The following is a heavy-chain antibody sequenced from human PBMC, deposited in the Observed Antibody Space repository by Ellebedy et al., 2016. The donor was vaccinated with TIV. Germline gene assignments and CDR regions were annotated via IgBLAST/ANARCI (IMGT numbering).Heavy chain of an antibody. V-gene: IGHV3-23*01. CDR2: ISGSGGTT. CDR1: GFTFSSYA. Sequence: GGSLRLSXAASGFTFSSYAMNWVRQAPGKGLQWVSLISGSGGTTWYADSVKGRFTISRDNSKNTLYLQINSLRADDTAMYFCARPECGGNCYSDPFNYWGQGALVTVSS. J-gene: IGHJ4*02. D-gene: IGHD2-21*02. CDR3: ARPECGGNCYSDPFNY.